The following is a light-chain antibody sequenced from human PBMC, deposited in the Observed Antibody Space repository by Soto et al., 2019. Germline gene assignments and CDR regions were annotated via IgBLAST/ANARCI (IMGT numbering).Light chain of an antibody. CDR3: QQYYSPLPT. CDR2: WAS. V-gene: IGKV4-1*01. J-gene: IGKJ2*01. CDR1: QSLFHNSNNKNC. Sequence: DIVLTQSPDSLALSLGERATINCKSSQSLFHNSNNKNCLAWYRQKPGQPPELLIYWASTREFGVPDRFSGSGFGTEFTLTLSSLQAEDVAVYYCQQYYSPLPTFGQGTRLEIK.